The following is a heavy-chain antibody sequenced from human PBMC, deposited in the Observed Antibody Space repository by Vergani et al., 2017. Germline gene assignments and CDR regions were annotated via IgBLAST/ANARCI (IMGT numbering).Heavy chain of an antibody. CDR2: ISSSGSTI. V-gene: IGHV3-11*01. D-gene: IGHD3-22*01. CDR3: ARGDSSGYYLQYYYGMDV. Sequence: VQLVESGGGLVQPGGSLRLSCAASGFTFSDYYMSWIRQAPGKGLEWVSYISSSGSTIYYADSVKGRFTISRDNAKNSLYLQMNSLRAEDTAVYYCARGDSSGYYLQYYYGMDVWGQGTTVTVSS. CDR1: GFTFSDYY. J-gene: IGHJ6*02.